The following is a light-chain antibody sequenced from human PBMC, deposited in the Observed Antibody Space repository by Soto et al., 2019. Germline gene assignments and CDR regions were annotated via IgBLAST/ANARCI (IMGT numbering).Light chain of an antibody. CDR3: GSWDSSLSAYV. Sequence: QSVLTQPPSVSAAPGQKVTISCSGSSSNIGGNSVSWYQQLPGTAPKLLIYDDNKRPSGIPDRFSVPNSGTSATLGITGFQTGDEADYYCGSWDSSLSAYVFGTGTKV. CDR2: DDN. CDR1: SSNIGGNS. V-gene: IGLV1-51*01. J-gene: IGLJ1*01.